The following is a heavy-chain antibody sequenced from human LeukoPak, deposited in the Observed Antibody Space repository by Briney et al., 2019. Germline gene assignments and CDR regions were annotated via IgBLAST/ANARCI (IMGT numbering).Heavy chain of an antibody. V-gene: IGHV1-69*13. CDR2: IIPIFGTA. CDR3: ARYDWSYSDENFDY. D-gene: IGHD1-1*01. CDR1: GGTFSSYA. Sequence: SVKVSCKASGGTFSSYAISWVRQAPGQGLEWMGGIIPIFGTANYAQKFQGRVTITADESTSTAYMELSSLRSEDTAVYYCARYDWSYSDENFDYWGQGTLVTVSS. J-gene: IGHJ4*02.